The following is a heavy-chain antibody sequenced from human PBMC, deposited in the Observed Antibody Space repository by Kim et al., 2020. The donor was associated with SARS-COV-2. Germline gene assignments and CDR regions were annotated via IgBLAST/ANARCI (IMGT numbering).Heavy chain of an antibody. Sequence: GGSLRLSCVASGFTFNTYAMSWVRQAPGKGLEWVSTISGSAYATYYADSVKGRFTISRDNSNNTLYLQLNSLRGDDSAVYHCAKDSSEAVAGGMRWFDPWGQGTLVTVSS. J-gene: IGHJ5*02. CDR2: ISGSAYAT. CDR3: AKDSSEAVAGGMRWFDP. D-gene: IGHD6-19*01. CDR1: GFTFNTYA. V-gene: IGHV3-23*01.